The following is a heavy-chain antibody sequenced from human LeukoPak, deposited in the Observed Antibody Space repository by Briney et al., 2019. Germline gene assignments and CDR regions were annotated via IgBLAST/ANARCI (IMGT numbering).Heavy chain of an antibody. Sequence: PGGSLRLSCAASGFTFSSYGMHWIRQAPGKGLEWVALISHAGSNEYYAASVKGRFTISRDNSNNEFYLQMNSLRREDTAVYYCARGGAPAVYFDYWGQGALVTVSS. J-gene: IGHJ4*02. CDR1: GFTFSSYG. D-gene: IGHD1-26*01. V-gene: IGHV3-30*03. CDR3: ARGGAPAVYFDY. CDR2: ISHAGSNE.